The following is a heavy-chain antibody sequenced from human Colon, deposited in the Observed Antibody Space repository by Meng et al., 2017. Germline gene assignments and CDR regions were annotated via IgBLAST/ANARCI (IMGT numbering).Heavy chain of an antibody. V-gene: IGHV6-1*01. CDR3: ARDWGDVRGGFDF. D-gene: IGHD3-10*02. J-gene: IGHJ4*02. CDR2: TYYRSKYYN. CDR1: GDRVSSNSAA. Sequence: QVTLHQSGPGLVNPSQTLSLTGAISGDRVSSNSAAWNWIRQSPSRGLEWLGRTYYRSKYYNDYALSVKSRITINPDTSKNQFSLQLNSVTPEDTAIYYCARDWGDVRGGFDFWGQGTLVTVSS.